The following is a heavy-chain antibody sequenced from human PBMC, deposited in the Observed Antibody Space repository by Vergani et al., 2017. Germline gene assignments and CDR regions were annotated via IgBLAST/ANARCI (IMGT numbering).Heavy chain of an antibody. CDR1: GFTFSSYG. CDR2: IWYDGSNK. Sequence: VQLVESGGGLVQPGGSLRLSCAASGFTFSSYGMHWVRQAPGKGLEWVAVIWYDGSNKYYADSVKGRFTISRDNSKNTLYLQMNSLRAEDTAVYYCARDRIVGAYYFDYWGQGTLVTVSS. CDR3: ARDRIVGAYYFDY. D-gene: IGHD1-26*01. J-gene: IGHJ4*02. V-gene: IGHV3-33*08.